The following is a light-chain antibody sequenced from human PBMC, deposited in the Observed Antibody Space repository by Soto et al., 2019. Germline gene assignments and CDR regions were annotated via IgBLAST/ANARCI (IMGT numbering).Light chain of an antibody. J-gene: IGLJ1*01. CDR2: EVT. V-gene: IGLV2-14*01. CDR1: SSDIGGYKY. Sequence: QSALTQPASVSGSPGQSITISCTGTSSDIGGYKYVSWYQQHPGKAPKLMLYEVTNRPSGVSNRFSGSKSDNTASLIISGLQAEDEADYFCSSYTSSSTLVVFGTGTQLTVL. CDR3: SSYTSSSTLVV.